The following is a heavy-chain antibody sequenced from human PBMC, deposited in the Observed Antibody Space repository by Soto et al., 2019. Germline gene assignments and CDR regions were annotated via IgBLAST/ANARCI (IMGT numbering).Heavy chain of an antibody. Sequence: SETLSLTCTVSGGSISSSSYYWGWIRQPPGKGLEWIGSIYYSGSTYYNPSLKSRVTISVDTSKNQFSLKLSSVTAADTAVYYCARDPSMYYYGSGRFFDIWGQGTMVTV. J-gene: IGHJ3*02. CDR1: GGSISSSSYY. CDR3: ARDPSMYYYGSGRFFDI. D-gene: IGHD3-10*01. V-gene: IGHV4-39*07. CDR2: IYYSGST.